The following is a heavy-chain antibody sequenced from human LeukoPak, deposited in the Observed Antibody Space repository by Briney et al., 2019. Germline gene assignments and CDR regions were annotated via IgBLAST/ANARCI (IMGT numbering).Heavy chain of an antibody. CDR3: ARDGAGGGLERRYDY. Sequence: GGSLRLSCAASGFTFDDYGMSWVRQAPGKGLEWVSGINWNGGSTGYADSVKGRFTISRDNAKNSLYLQMNSLRAEDTAVYYCARDGAGGGLERRYDYWGQGTLVTVSS. J-gene: IGHJ4*02. CDR1: GFTFDDYG. V-gene: IGHV3-20*04. D-gene: IGHD1-1*01. CDR2: INWNGGST.